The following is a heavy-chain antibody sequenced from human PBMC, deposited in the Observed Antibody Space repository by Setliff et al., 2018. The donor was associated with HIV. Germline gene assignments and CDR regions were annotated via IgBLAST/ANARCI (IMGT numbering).Heavy chain of an antibody. Sequence: SVKVSCKASGGTVSRLTFGWVRQVPGQGLEWMGGLIAMYGTANYAQKFQGRVTMTADDSANTAYMELSSLRSEDTAMYFCASCEGIQKWPFDYWGRGTLVTVSS. J-gene: IGHJ4*02. CDR2: LIAMYGTA. V-gene: IGHV1-69*13. CDR1: GGTVSRLT. CDR3: ASCEGIQKWPFDY. D-gene: IGHD6-13*01.